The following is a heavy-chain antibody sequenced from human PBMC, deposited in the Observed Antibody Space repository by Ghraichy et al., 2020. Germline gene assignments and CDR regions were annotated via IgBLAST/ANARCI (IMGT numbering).Heavy chain of an antibody. D-gene: IGHD6-6*01. CDR1: GYTLTELS. V-gene: IGHV1-24*01. Sequence: ASVKVSCKVSGYTLTELSMHWVRQAPGKGLEGMGGFDPEDGETIYAQKFQGRVTMTEDTSTDTAYMELSSLRSEDTAVYYCATDLGGSSSEVYFDYWGQGPLVPVSS. CDR3: ATDLGGSSSEVYFDY. J-gene: IGHJ4*02. CDR2: FDPEDGET.